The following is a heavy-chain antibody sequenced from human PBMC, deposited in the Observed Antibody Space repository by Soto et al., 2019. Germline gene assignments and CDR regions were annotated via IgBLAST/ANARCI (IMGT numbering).Heavy chain of an antibody. J-gene: IGHJ6*02. Sequence: VQLVESGGGLVQPGGSLRLSCIASGFTFSTHWMHWVRQAPGKGLVWVSRVKYDGRTTSYADSLKGRFTISRDNAKNTVDLQMNSLRVDDTGVYYCARGLRNYYGVDVWGQGTTVTVSS. CDR1: GFTFSTHW. CDR3: ARGLRNYYGVDV. D-gene: IGHD5-12*01. V-gene: IGHV3-74*01. CDR2: VKYDGRTT.